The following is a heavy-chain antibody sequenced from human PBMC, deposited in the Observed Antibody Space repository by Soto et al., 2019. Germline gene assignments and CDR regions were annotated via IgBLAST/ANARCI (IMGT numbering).Heavy chain of an antibody. J-gene: IGHJ5*02. D-gene: IGHD3-3*01. Sequence: QITLKESGPTLVKPTQTLTLTCTFSGFSLSTSGVGVGWIRQPPGKALEWLALIYWDDDKRYSPSLKSRLTITKDTSKNQVVLTMTNMDPVDTATYYCAHSPPKNYDFWREVEWFDPWGQGTLVTVSS. CDR3: AHSPPKNYDFWREVEWFDP. CDR1: GFSLSTSGVG. V-gene: IGHV2-5*02. CDR2: IYWDDDK.